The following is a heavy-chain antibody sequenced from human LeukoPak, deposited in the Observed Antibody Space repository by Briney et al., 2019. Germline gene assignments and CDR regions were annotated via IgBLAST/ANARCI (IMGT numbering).Heavy chain of an antibody. V-gene: IGHV4-4*07. D-gene: IGHD5-18*01. CDR3: ARGGYRYAHDYYYMAV. J-gene: IGHJ6*03. CDR2: FYSSGST. Sequence: PSETLSLTCTVSGGSISSYYWSWIRQPAGKGLEWIGRFYSSGSTNYNPSLKSRVTMSVDTSKNQFSLKLSSVTAADTAVYYCARGGYRYAHDYYYMAVWGKGTTVTISS. CDR1: GGSISSYY.